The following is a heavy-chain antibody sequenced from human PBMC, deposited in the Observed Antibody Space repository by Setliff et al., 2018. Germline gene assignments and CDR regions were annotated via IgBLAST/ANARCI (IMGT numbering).Heavy chain of an antibody. V-gene: IGHV3-21*01. Sequence: PGGSLRLSCAASGFTFSSYSMNWVRQAPGKGLEWVSSISSSSSYIYYADSVKGRFTISRDNAKNSLYLQMNSLRAEDTAVYYCARAYSSGWPVYYYYYYGMDVWGQGTTVTVSS. CDR2: ISSSSSYI. D-gene: IGHD6-19*01. J-gene: IGHJ6*02. CDR3: ARAYSSGWPVYYYYYYGMDV. CDR1: GFTFSSYS.